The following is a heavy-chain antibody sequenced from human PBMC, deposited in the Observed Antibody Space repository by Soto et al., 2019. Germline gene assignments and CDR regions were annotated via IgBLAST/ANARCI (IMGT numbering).Heavy chain of an antibody. CDR2: MYSGGST. CDR1: GFTVSSNY. Sequence: EVQLVESGGGLVQPGGSLRLSCAASGFTVSSNYMSWVRQAPGKGLEWVSVMYSGGSTYYADSVKGRFTISRDNSKNTLYLQMNSLRAEDTAVYYCARALLPQDACDIWGQGTMVTVSS. V-gene: IGHV3-66*01. CDR3: ARALLPQDACDI. J-gene: IGHJ3*02.